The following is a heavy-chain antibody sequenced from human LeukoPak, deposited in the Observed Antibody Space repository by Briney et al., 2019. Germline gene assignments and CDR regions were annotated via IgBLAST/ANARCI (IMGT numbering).Heavy chain of an antibody. CDR2: IYSGGST. CDR1: GFTVSSNY. J-gene: IGHJ4*01. D-gene: IGHD6-13*01. CDR3: ARGKGDGYSSSWYYFDY. Sequence: PGGSLRLSCAASGFTVSSNYMSWVRQAPGKGLEWVSVIYSGGSTYYADSVKGRFTISRDNSKNTLYLQMNSLRAEDTAVYYCARGKGDGYSSSWYYFDYWGHGTLVTVSS. V-gene: IGHV3-53*01.